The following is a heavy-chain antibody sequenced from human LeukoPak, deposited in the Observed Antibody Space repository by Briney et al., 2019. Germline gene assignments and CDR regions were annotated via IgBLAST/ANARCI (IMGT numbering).Heavy chain of an antibody. V-gene: IGHV3-30-3*01. Sequence: PGRSLRPSCAASGFTFSSYAMHWVRQAPGKGLEWVAVISYDGSNKYYADSVKGRFTISRDNSKNTLYLQMNSLRAEDTAVYYCARGGGNYYDSSGYPDYWGQGTLVTVSS. J-gene: IGHJ4*02. CDR3: ARGGGNYYDSSGYPDY. CDR1: GFTFSSYA. CDR2: ISYDGSNK. D-gene: IGHD3-22*01.